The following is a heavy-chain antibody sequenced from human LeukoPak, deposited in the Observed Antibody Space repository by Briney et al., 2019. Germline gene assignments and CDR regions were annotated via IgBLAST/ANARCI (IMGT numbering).Heavy chain of an antibody. CDR3: ARIKSGSSGKYYYYYMDV. D-gene: IGHD1-26*01. Sequence: GGSLRLSCAASGFTFSSYAMHWVRQATGKGLEWVSAIGTAGDTYYPGSVKGRFTISRENAKNSLYLQMNSLRAGDTAVYYCARIKSGSSGKYYYYYMDVWGKGTTVTVSS. CDR2: IGTAGDT. J-gene: IGHJ6*03. CDR1: GFTFSSYA. V-gene: IGHV3-13*01.